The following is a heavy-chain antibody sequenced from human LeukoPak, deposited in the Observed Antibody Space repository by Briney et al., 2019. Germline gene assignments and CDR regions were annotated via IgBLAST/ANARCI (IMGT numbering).Heavy chain of an antibody. J-gene: IGHJ4*02. CDR2: TSYDGSDK. CDR1: GFTFSSYA. V-gene: IGHV3-30-3*02. D-gene: IGHD6-13*01. Sequence: GGSLRLSCAASGFTFSSYAMSWVRQAPGKGLEWVAVTSYDGSDKYYADSVKGRFTISRDNSKNTLYLQMNSLRAEDTAVYYCAKTIRSIAAAGPKDYWGQGTLVTVSS. CDR3: AKTIRSIAAAGPKDY.